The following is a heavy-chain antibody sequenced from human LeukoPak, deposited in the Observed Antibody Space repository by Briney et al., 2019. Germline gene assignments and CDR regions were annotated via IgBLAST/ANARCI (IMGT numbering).Heavy chain of an antibody. CDR2: ITGGDTT. CDR1: GFTFSSYA. Sequence: GGSLRLSCAASGFTFSSYAMTWVRQAPGKGLEWVSAITGGDTTYYADSVKGRFTISRDNSKNTLYLQMNNLRAEDTAIYYCAKAANYDILTGYYLDYWGQGTLVTVSS. V-gene: IGHV3-23*01. D-gene: IGHD3-9*01. J-gene: IGHJ4*02. CDR3: AKAANYDILTGYYLDY.